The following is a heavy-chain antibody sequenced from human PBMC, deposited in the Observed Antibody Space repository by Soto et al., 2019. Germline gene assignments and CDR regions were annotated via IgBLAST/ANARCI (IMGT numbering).Heavy chain of an antibody. D-gene: IGHD3-16*01. CDR3: AVLGGGCLEARETYPFGY. CDR1: GYTFAGSW. Sequence: EVLLVQSGAEMKKPGESLMISCQASGYTFAGSWIAWVRQIPGQGLEWMGIIYPGDSDTTYSPSFQGQVTISVDKSGXTXXLQWSSLKASDSAIYYCAVLGGGCLEARETYPFGYWGQGTLVTVSS. V-gene: IGHV5-51*03. CDR2: IYPGDSDT. J-gene: IGHJ4*02.